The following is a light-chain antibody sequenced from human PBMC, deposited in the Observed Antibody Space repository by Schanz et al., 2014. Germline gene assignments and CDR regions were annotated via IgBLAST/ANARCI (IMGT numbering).Light chain of an antibody. CDR1: TDVDYGNF. J-gene: IGLJ1*01. V-gene: IGLV2-14*03. CDR3: SSYTSISTLNYV. Sequence: QSALTQPASVSGSPGQSITVSCTGTTDVDYGNFVSWYQQHPGKAPRLMISDVSDRPSGVSNRFSGSRSGNTASLTISGLQAEDEADYYCSSYTSISTLNYVFGSGTKLTVL. CDR2: DVS.